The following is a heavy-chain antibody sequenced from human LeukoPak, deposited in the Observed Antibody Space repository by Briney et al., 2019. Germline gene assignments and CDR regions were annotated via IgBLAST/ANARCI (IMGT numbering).Heavy chain of an antibody. CDR2: IYPGDSDT. V-gene: IGHV5-51*01. Sequence: LGESLKISCKGSGYSFTTYWIAWVRQMPGKGLEWMGIIYPGDSDTRYSPSFQGQVTISADKSISTAYLQWSSLKASDTAMYYCARLVTPIYYFDYWGQGTLVTVSS. CDR3: ARLVTPIYYFDY. CDR1: GYSFTTYW. J-gene: IGHJ4*02. D-gene: IGHD4-23*01.